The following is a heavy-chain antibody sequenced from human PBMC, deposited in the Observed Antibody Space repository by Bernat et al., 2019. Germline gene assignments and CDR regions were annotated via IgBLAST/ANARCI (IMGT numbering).Heavy chain of an antibody. J-gene: IGHJ5*02. CDR2: IYYSGST. CDR3: ARRQRVTIFGVARNWFDP. Sequence: QVQLQESGPGLVKPSQTLSLTCTVSGGSISSGGYYWSWIRQHPGKGLEWIGYIYYSGSTYYNPSLKSRVTISVDTSKNQFSLKLSSVTAADTAVYYCARRQRVTIFGVARNWFDPCGQGTLVPVSS. D-gene: IGHD3-3*01. V-gene: IGHV4-31*03. CDR1: GGSISSGGYY.